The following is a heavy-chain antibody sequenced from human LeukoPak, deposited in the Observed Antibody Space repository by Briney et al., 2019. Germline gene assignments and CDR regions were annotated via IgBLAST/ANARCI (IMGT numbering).Heavy chain of an antibody. J-gene: IGHJ4*02. Sequence: SETLSLTCTVSGGSISSYYWSWIRQPPGKGLEWIGSIYYSGSTYYNPSLKSRVTISVDTSKNQFSLKLSSVTAADTAVYYCARGYYYDSSGYYVRGAYFDYWGQGTLVTVSS. D-gene: IGHD3-22*01. CDR2: IYYSGST. V-gene: IGHV4-59*12. CDR3: ARGYYYDSSGYYVRGAYFDY. CDR1: GGSISSYY.